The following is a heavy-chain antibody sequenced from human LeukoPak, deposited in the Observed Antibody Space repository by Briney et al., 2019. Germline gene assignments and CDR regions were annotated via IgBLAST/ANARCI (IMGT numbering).Heavy chain of an antibody. Sequence: ASVKVSCKASGYTFTGYYMHWVRQAPGQGLEWMGWISAYNGNTNYAQKLQGRVTMTTDTSTSTAYMELRSLRSDDTAVYYCARVSGRIVGRDYWGQGTLVTVSS. CDR2: ISAYNGNT. J-gene: IGHJ4*02. CDR3: ARVSGRIVGRDY. V-gene: IGHV1-18*04. CDR1: GYTFTGYY. D-gene: IGHD1-26*01.